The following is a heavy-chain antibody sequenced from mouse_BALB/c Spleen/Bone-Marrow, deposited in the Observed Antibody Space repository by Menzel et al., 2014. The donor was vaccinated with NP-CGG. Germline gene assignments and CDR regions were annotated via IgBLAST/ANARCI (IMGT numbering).Heavy chain of an antibody. Sequence: EVKLVESGPELVKPGASVRISCKTSGYTFTEYTMHWVKQSHGKSLEWIGGINPNNGGTSYNQKFKGKATLTVDKSSSTAYMELRSMTSEDSAVYYCAYGTNYYAMDYWGQGTSVTVSS. D-gene: IGHD3-3*01. J-gene: IGHJ4*01. V-gene: IGHV1-18*01. CDR1: GYTFTEYT. CDR3: AYGTNYYAMDY. CDR2: INPNNGGT.